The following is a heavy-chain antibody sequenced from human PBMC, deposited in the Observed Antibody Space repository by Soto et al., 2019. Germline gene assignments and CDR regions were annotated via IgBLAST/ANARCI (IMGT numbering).Heavy chain of an antibody. Sequence: PSETLSLTCTVSGGSISSSSYYWGWIRQPPGKGLEWIGSIYYSGSTYYNPSLKSRVTISIDTSKNQVSLKLSSVTAADTAVYYCARGMTTVTTLDYWGQGTLVTVSS. CDR1: GGSISSSSYY. J-gene: IGHJ4*02. V-gene: IGHV4-39*07. D-gene: IGHD4-17*01. CDR3: ARGMTTVTTLDY. CDR2: IYYSGST.